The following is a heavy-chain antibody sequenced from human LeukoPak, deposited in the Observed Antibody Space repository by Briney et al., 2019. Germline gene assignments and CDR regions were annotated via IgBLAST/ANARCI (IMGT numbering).Heavy chain of an antibody. V-gene: IGHV4-30-2*02. CDR2: IYHSGST. CDR1: GGSISSGGYY. D-gene: IGHD2-2*01. CDR3: ARLGGYCSSTSCSSNDY. Sequence: SQTLSLTCTVSGGSISSGGYYWSWIRQPPGKGLEWIGYIYHSGSTNYNPSLKSRVTISVDTSKNQFSLKLSSVTAADTAVYYCARLGGYCSSTSCSSNDYWGQGTLVTVSS. J-gene: IGHJ4*02.